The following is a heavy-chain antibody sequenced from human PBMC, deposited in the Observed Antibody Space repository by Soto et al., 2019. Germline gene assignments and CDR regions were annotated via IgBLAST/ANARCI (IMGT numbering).Heavy chain of an antibody. Sequence: SETLSLTCTVSGGSISSSNKYWGRIRQPPGKGLEWIASIYYSGSTYYNPSLKSRVTMSVDTSKNQFSLKLSSVTAADTAVYYCARHGDYYDTSGYPDYWGQGTLVTVSS. CDR3: ARHGDYYDTSGYPDY. J-gene: IGHJ4*02. CDR2: IYYSGST. D-gene: IGHD3-22*01. CDR1: GGSISSSNKY. V-gene: IGHV4-39*01.